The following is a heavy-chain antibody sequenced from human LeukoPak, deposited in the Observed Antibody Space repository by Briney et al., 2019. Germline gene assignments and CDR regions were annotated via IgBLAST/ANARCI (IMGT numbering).Heavy chain of an antibody. J-gene: IGHJ4*02. CDR1: CITLSNNG. Sequence: GRCLRPSCAVSCITLSNNGMSWVRQAPGEGLEWVAGISGSGGRTDYADSVKGRFITSRENSKNTLFLQMKSLRAEDTAVYFCAKRGVVIRVFLVGFHKEAYYFDSWGQGALVTVSS. D-gene: IGHD2-21*01. V-gene: IGHV3-23*01. CDR3: AKRGVVIRVFLVGFHKEAYYFDS. CDR2: ISGSGGRT.